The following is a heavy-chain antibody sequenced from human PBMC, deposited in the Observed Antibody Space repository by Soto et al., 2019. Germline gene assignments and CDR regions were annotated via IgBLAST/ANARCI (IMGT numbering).Heavy chain of an antibody. Sequence: QVQLQQWGAGLLKPSETLSLTCAVYGGSFSGYYWSLIRQPPGKGLEWIGEISHSGNTNYSPSLTSRVTISVDTSKTQFSLKLSSVTAADTAVYYCARKAAAHDYWGQGTLVTVSS. CDR3: ARKAAAHDY. CDR1: GGSFSGYY. V-gene: IGHV4-34*01. CDR2: ISHSGNT. J-gene: IGHJ4*02. D-gene: IGHD6-13*01.